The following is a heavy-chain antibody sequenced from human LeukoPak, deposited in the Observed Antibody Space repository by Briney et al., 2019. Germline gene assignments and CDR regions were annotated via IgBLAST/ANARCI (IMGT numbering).Heavy chain of an antibody. Sequence: GGSRRLSCEASGFTFSSYAMSWARQAPGKGLKWVSAISGSGGSTYYADSVKGRFTISRDNSKNTLYLQMSSLRAEDTAVYYCAKDGAVAGTGTEIDYWGQGTLVTVSS. V-gene: IGHV3-23*01. J-gene: IGHJ4*02. CDR1: GFTFSSYA. CDR3: AKDGAVAGTGTEIDY. CDR2: ISGSGGST. D-gene: IGHD6-19*01.